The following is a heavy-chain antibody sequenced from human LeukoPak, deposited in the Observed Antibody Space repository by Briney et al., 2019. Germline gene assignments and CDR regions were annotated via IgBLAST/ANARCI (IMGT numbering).Heavy chain of an antibody. Sequence: GGSLRLSCAASGFTFSSYGMHWVRQAPGKGLEWVAFIRYDGSNKYYADSVKGRFTISRDNSKNTLYLQMNSLRAEDTAVYYCAKRQSSDWYRGAFDIWGQGTMVTVSS. CDR2: IRYDGSNK. CDR1: GFTFSSYG. CDR3: AKRQSSDWYRGAFDI. V-gene: IGHV3-30*02. D-gene: IGHD6-19*01. J-gene: IGHJ3*02.